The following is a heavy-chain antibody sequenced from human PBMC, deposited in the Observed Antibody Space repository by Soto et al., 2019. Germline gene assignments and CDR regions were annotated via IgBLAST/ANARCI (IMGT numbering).Heavy chain of an antibody. V-gene: IGHV3-21*06. J-gene: IGHJ3*01. D-gene: IGHD2-15*01. Sequence: GRFTISRDNAKNSLFLQMNSLRVEDTALYYCARDLSPLCSCVWCDAFDLWGQGTVVTVSS. CDR3: ARDLSPLCSCVWCDAFDL.